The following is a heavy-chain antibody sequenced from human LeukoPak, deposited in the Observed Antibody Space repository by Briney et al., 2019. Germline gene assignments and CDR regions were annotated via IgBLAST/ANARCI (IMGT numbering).Heavy chain of an antibody. Sequence: GSSVKVSCKASGGTFSSYAISWVRQAPGQGLEWMGGIIPIFGTANYAQEFQGRVTITADESTSTAYMELSSLRSEDTAVYYCARPLSSYDFWSGYPKGDYYYYMDVWGKGTTVTVSS. CDR1: GGTFSSYA. CDR3: ARPLSSYDFWSGYPKGDYYYYMDV. V-gene: IGHV1-69*01. D-gene: IGHD3-3*01. CDR2: IIPIFGTA. J-gene: IGHJ6*03.